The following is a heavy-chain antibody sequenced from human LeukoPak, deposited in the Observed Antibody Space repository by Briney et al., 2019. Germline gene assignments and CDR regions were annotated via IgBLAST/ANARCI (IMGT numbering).Heavy chain of an antibody. Sequence: PGGSLRLSCAASGFTFSSYGMHWVRQAPGKGLEWVAVISYDGSNKYYADSVKGRFTISRDNSKNTLYLQMNSLRAEDTAVYYCAKVHGYGRLGNYYGMDVWGQGTTVTVSS. CDR3: AKVHGYGRLGNYYGMDV. CDR1: GFTFSSYG. D-gene: IGHD5-18*01. CDR2: ISYDGSNK. V-gene: IGHV3-30*18. J-gene: IGHJ6*02.